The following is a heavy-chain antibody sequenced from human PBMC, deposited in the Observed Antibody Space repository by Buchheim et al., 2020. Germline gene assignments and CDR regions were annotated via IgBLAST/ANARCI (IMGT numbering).Heavy chain of an antibody. D-gene: IGHD6-13*01. CDR1: GYTFTSYY. CDR2: INPSGGST. Sequence: QVQLVQSGAEVKKPGASVKVSCKASGYTFTSYYMHWVRQAPGQGLEWMGIINPSGGSTSYAQKFQGRVTMTRETSTSTVYMELSSLRAEDTAVYYCARAGSSSDYYYYGMDVWGQGTT. V-gene: IGHV1-46*01. CDR3: ARAGSSSDYYYYGMDV. J-gene: IGHJ6*02.